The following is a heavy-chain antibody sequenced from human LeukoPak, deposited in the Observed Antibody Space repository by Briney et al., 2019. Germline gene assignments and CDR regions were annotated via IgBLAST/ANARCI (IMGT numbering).Heavy chain of an antibody. CDR1: GYTFTSYG. Sequence: ASVKVSCKASGYTFTSYGISWVRQAPGQGLEWMGWISAYNGNTNYAQKLQGRVTMTTDTSTSTAYMELRSLSSDDTAVYYCARDPRPGGSSSWYIYWGQGTLVTVSS. V-gene: IGHV1-18*01. D-gene: IGHD6-13*01. J-gene: IGHJ4*02. CDR3: ARDPRPGGSSSWYIY. CDR2: ISAYNGNT.